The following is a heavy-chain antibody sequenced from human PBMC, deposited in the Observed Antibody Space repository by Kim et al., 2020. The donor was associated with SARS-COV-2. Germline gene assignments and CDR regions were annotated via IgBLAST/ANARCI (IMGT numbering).Heavy chain of an antibody. V-gene: IGHV3-48*03. CDR3: ARALVYGDYYFDY. CDR2: ISSSGRTI. Sequence: GGSLRLSCAASGFTFSSYEMNWVRQAPGKGLEWVSYISSSGRTIYYADSVKGRFTISRDNAKNSLYLQMNSLRAEDTAVYYCARALVYGDYYFDYWGQGTLVTVSS. D-gene: IGHD4-17*01. J-gene: IGHJ4*02. CDR1: GFTFSSYE.